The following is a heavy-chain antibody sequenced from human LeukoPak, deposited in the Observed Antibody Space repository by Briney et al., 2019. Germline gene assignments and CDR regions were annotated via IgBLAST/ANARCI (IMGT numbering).Heavy chain of an antibody. CDR3: ARAEEDSSRWADYFDY. CDR2: IYSGGST. D-gene: IGHD6-13*01. J-gene: IGHJ4*02. Sequence: GGSLRLSCAASGLTVSSNYMRWVRQAPGKGLEWVSVIYSGGSTYYADSVTGRFTISRDNYKNTLYLQMNSLRAEDTAVYYCARAEEDSSRWADYFDYWGQGTLVTVSS. V-gene: IGHV3-53*01. CDR1: GLTVSSNY.